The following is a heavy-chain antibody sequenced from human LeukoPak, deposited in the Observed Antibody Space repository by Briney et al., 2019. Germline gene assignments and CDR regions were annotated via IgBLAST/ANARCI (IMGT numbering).Heavy chain of an antibody. CDR2: INPNSDFT. J-gene: IGHJ4*02. D-gene: IGHD2-15*01. CDR3: ARAISGGSPITASDY. V-gene: IGHV1-2*02. Sequence: ASVKVSCKAPGYSFTDYYMHWVRQAPGQGLEWMGWINPNSDFTNFAQNFQGRVTMTSDTSISTAYMELSRLRSDDTAVYYCARAISGGSPITASDYWGQGTLVTVSS. CDR1: GYSFTDYY.